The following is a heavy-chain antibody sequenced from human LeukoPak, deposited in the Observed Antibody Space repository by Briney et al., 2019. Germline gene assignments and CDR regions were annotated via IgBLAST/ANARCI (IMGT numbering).Heavy chain of an antibody. J-gene: IGHJ6*03. Sequence: GGTLRLSCAASGFTFSSYGMSWVRQAPGKGLEWVSAISGSGGSTYYADSVKGRFTISRDNSKNTLYLQMNSLRAEDTAVYYCAKRYGDYAFGYYYYMDVWGKGTTVTISS. D-gene: IGHD4-17*01. CDR3: AKRYGDYAFGYYYYMDV. CDR2: ISGSGGST. V-gene: IGHV3-23*01. CDR1: GFTFSSYG.